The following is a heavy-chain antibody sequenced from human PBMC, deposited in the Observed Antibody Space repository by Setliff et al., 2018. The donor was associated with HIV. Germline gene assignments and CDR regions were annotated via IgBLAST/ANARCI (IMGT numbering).Heavy chain of an antibody. V-gene: IGHV4-61*01. J-gene: IGHJ6*02. CDR3: ARIFGDQGYYYGMDV. CDR2: IYYSGST. D-gene: IGHD3-3*01. CDR1: GGSVSSGSYY. Sequence: SETLSLTCTVSGGSVSSGSYYWSWIRQPPGKGLEWIGYIYYSGSTKHNPSLKSRVTISVDTSKNQFSLKLSSVTAADTAVYYCARIFGDQGYYYGMDVWGQGTTVTVSS.